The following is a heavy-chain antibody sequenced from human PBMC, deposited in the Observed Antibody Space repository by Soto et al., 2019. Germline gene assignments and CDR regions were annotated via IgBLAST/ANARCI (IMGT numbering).Heavy chain of an antibody. CDR1: GGSISNAAYS. CDR2: IYPSGMP. D-gene: IGHD5-18*01. V-gene: IGHV4-30-2*01. Sequence: SETLSLTCTVSGGSISNAAYSWSWIRQPPGKGLEWIGYIYPSGMPFYNPSLRSRVTISIDRSNDQFSLNLKSVTAADTAVYYCARERGGYGLFDSWGQGTLVTV. CDR3: ARERGGYGLFDS. J-gene: IGHJ4*02.